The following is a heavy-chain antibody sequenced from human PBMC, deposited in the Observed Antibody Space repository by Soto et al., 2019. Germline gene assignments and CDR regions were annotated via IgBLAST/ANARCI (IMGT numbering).Heavy chain of an antibody. CDR3: ASSSDSSGYYSVGWLGRAPIDI. Sequence: SVKVACKGSVGTISGCAICCLLQEPGKGLDWLGGIIPIFGTANYAQKFQGRVTITADESTSTAYMELSSLRSEDTAVYYCASSSDSSGYYSVGWLGRAPIDICGQGTMVTISS. CDR2: IIPIFGTA. D-gene: IGHD3-22*01. CDR1: VGTISGCA. V-gene: IGHV1-69*13. J-gene: IGHJ3*02.